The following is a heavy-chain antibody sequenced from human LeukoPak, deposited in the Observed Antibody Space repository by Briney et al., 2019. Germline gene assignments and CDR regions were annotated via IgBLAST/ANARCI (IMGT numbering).Heavy chain of an antibody. J-gene: IGHJ6*02. D-gene: IGHD6-13*01. CDR1: GFTFSSYG. CDR3: AKDLEAGDSSSRYGISYYYYYGMDV. V-gene: IGHV3-30*18. Sequence: SGGSLRLSCAASGFTFSSYGMHWVRQAPGKGLEWVAVISYDGSNKYYADSVKGRFTISRDNSKNTLYLQMNSLRAEDTAVYYRAKDLEAGDSSSRYGISYYYYYGMDVWGQGTTVTVSS. CDR2: ISYDGSNK.